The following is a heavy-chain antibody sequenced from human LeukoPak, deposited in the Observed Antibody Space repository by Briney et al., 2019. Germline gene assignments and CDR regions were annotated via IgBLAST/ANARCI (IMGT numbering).Heavy chain of an antibody. D-gene: IGHD6-19*01. Sequence: PGGSLRLSCATSGFTSSKYAMSWVRQAPGKGLEWVSTISGGGVTTYYAASVKGRFTISRDNSKSTLYLQMNSMGVDDTAVYYCAKDQYTSGWSPFAYWGQGTLVTVSS. J-gene: IGHJ4*02. CDR3: AKDQYTSGWSPFAY. V-gene: IGHV3-23*01. CDR1: GFTSSKYA. CDR2: ISGGGVTT.